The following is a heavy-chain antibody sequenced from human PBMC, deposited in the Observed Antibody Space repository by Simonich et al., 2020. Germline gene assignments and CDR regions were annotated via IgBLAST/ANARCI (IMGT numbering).Heavy chain of an antibody. CDR3: ARWPSIPASYGSGSYFDY. D-gene: IGHD3-10*01. J-gene: IGHJ4*02. Sequence: QVQLVQSGAEVKKPGASVKVSCKASGYTFTGYYMHWVRQARGQGLEGVDTTNPNSGSTNYTQKFQGRVTMTRDTSSSTAYMELSRLRSDDTAVYYCARWPSIPASYGSGSYFDYWGQGTLVTVSS. CDR2: TNPNSGST. V-gene: IGHV1-2*02. CDR1: GYTFTGYY.